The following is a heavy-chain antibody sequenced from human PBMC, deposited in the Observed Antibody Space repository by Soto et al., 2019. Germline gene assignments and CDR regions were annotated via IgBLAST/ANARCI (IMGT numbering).Heavy chain of an antibody. D-gene: IGHD3-3*01. CDR1: GFTFSSYG. Sequence: QVQLVESGGGVVQPGRSLRLSCAASGFTFSSYGMHWVRQAPGKGLEWVAVIWYDGSNKYYADSVKGRFTISRDNSKNTLYLQMNSLRAEDTAVYYCARGSLRFLEWLKYYFDYWGQGTLVTFSS. CDR2: IWYDGSNK. CDR3: ARGSLRFLEWLKYYFDY. V-gene: IGHV3-33*01. J-gene: IGHJ4*02.